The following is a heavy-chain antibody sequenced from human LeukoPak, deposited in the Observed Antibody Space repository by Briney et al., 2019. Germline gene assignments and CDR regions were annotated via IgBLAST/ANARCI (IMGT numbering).Heavy chain of an antibody. D-gene: IGHD6-13*01. CDR3: AKVGFSSSWYHHYYYGMDV. CDR1: GFTFSSYG. Sequence: PGGSLRLSCAASGFTFSSYGMHWVRQAPGKGLEWVAVISYDGSNKYYADSVKGRFTISRDNSKNTLCLQMNSLRAEDTAVYYCAKVGFSSSWYHHYYYGMDVWGQGTTVTVSS. J-gene: IGHJ6*02. CDR2: ISYDGSNK. V-gene: IGHV3-30*18.